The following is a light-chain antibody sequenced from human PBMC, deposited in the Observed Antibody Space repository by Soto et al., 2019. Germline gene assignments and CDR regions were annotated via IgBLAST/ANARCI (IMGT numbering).Light chain of an antibody. CDR2: DAS. CDR1: QSVRTF. Sequence: IVLTQSPVTLSLSPGERATLSCRASQSVRTFLAWYKQQPGQAPRLLVYDASNRATDIPARFSGSGSGTDFTLTIRSLEPEDFAVDDCQQRSDAITFGQGTRLEIK. J-gene: IGKJ5*01. CDR3: QQRSDAIT. V-gene: IGKV3-11*01.